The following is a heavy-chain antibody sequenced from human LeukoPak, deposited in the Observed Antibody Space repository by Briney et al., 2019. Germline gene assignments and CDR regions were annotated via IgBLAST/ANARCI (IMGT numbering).Heavy chain of an antibody. Sequence: GGSLRPSCAASGFTLSSYAMSWVRQAPGKGLEWVSAISGGDGNTYYADSVKGRFTISRDNSKNTLYLQVNSLRAEDTAVYYCAKDLELAAAGTSDYWGQGTLVTVSS. V-gene: IGHV3-23*01. CDR2: ISGGDGNT. CDR3: AKDLELAAAGTSDY. J-gene: IGHJ4*02. D-gene: IGHD6-13*01. CDR1: GFTLSSYA.